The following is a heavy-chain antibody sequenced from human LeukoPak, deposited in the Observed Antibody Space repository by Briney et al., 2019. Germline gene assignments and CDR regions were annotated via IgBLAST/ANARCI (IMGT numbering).Heavy chain of an antibody. V-gene: IGHV3-33*01. CDR2: IWYDGSNK. J-gene: IGHJ6*01. Sequence: PGGSLRLSCAASGFTFSSYGMHWVRQAPGKGLEWVAVIWYDGSNKYYADSVKGRFTISRDNSKYTLYLQMNSLRAEDTAVYYCAREAGICSGGRCYYYYGMDVWGKGTADTVSS. CDR1: GFTFSSYG. D-gene: IGHD2-15*01. CDR3: AREAGICSGGRCYYYYGMDV.